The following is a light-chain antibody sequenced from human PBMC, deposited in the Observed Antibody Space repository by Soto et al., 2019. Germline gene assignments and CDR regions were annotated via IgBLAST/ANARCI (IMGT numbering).Light chain of an antibody. CDR1: QSVTTR. CDR2: RGS. Sequence: EIVLTQSPGTLSLSPGERATLSCRASQSVTTRLAFYQHKPGQTPKVLIYRGSNRATDIPDRFSGSGSGTDFTLTISRLEPADFAVYYCQQYGSSPLTFGGGTKVDIK. J-gene: IGKJ4*01. CDR3: QQYGSSPLT. V-gene: IGKV3-20*01.